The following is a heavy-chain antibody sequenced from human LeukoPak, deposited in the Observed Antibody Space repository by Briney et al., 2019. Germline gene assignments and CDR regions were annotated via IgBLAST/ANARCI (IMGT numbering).Heavy chain of an antibody. CDR1: GFTFSTYG. V-gene: IGHV3-23*01. CDR2: ISGSGGST. Sequence: GGSLRLSCAAAGFTFSTYGMTWVRQAPGKGLEWVSAISGSGGSTYYADSVKGRFTISRDNSKNTLYLQMNSLRAEDTAVYYCAKALEGRLAAAGTWDYWGQGTLVTVSS. CDR3: AKALEGRLAAAGTWDY. J-gene: IGHJ4*02. D-gene: IGHD6-13*01.